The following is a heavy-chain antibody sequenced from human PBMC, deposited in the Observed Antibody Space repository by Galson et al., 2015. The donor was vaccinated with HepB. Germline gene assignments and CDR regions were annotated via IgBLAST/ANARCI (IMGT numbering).Heavy chain of an antibody. Sequence: SLRLSCAASGFTFSSYAKSWVRQAPGKGLEWVSAISGSGGSTYYADSVKGRFTISRDNSKNTLYLQMNSLRAEDTAVYYCAKDRLWFGEFDYDYWGQGTLVTVSS. CDR1: GFTFSSYA. CDR2: ISGSGGST. V-gene: IGHV3-23*01. CDR3: AKDRLWFGEFDYDY. J-gene: IGHJ4*02. D-gene: IGHD3-10*01.